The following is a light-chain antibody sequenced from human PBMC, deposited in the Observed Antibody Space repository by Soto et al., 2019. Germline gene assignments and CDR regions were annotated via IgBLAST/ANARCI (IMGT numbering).Light chain of an antibody. CDR3: MQGTHWPIT. J-gene: IGKJ5*01. V-gene: IGKV2-30*01. CDR1: QGLLYSDGNTY. CDR2: QVS. Sequence: VVMTQSPLSLPVTLGQPASISCRSSQGLLYSDGNTYLNWFHQRPGQSPRRLIYQVSDRDSGVPDRFSASGSGTDFTLKISRVEAEDVGVYYCMQGTHWPITFGQGTRLEMK.